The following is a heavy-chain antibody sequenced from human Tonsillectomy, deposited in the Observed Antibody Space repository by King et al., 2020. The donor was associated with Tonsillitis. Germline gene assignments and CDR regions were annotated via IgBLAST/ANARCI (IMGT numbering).Heavy chain of an antibody. CDR3: ATPSSYLLRNDAFDI. J-gene: IGHJ3*02. V-gene: IGHV1-46*03. CDR1: GYTFTSYY. Sequence: QLVQSGAEVKKPGASVKVSCKAPGYTFTSYYMHWVRQAPGQGLEWMGIIKPSGGSTSYAQKFQGRVTMTRDTSTSTVYMELSSLRSEDTAVYYFATPSSYLLRNDAFDIWGQGTMVTVSS. CDR2: IKPSGGST. D-gene: IGHD2-15*01.